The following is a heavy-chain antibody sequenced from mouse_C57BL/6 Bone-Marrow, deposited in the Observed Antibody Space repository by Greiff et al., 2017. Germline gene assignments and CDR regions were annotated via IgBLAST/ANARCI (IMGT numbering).Heavy chain of an antibody. D-gene: IGHD2-12*01. CDR2: ISDGGSYT. Sequence: EVMLVESGGGLVKPGGSLKLSCAASGFTFSSYAMSWVRQTPEKRLEWVATISDGGSYTYYPDNVKGRFTISRDNAKNNLYLQMSHLKSEDTAMYSCVRDSYYRSDYAMDYCGQGTSVTVTA. J-gene: IGHJ4*01. CDR3: VRDSYYRSDYAMDY. V-gene: IGHV5-4*01. CDR1: GFTFSSYA.